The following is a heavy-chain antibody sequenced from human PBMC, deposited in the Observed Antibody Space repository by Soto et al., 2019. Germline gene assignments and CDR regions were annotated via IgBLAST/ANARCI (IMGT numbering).Heavy chain of an antibody. Sequence: PSETLSLTCAVSGGSISGGGYSWSWIRQPPGKGLEWIGYIYHSGSTYYNPSLKSRVTISVDRSKNQFSLKLSSVTAADTAVYYCARTRGVMFDYWGQGTLVTVSS. CDR2: IYHSGST. J-gene: IGHJ4*02. CDR3: ARTRGVMFDY. D-gene: IGHD3-10*01. V-gene: IGHV4-30-2*01. CDR1: GGSISGGGYS.